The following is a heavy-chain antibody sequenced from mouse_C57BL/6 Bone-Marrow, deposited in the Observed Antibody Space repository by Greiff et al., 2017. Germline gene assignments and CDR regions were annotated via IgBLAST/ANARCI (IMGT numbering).Heavy chain of an antibody. CDR3: ARHGDYHWYFDV. CDR1: EYDFPSHD. Sequence: EVKLVESGGGLVQPGESLKLSCESNEYDFPSHDMSWVRKTPEKRLELVAAINSDGGSTYYPDTMESRFIISRDNTKKTLYLQMSGLRSEDTAMYYCARHGDYHWYFDVWGTGTTVTVSA. CDR2: INSDGGST. D-gene: IGHD2-4*01. J-gene: IGHJ1*03. V-gene: IGHV5-2*03.